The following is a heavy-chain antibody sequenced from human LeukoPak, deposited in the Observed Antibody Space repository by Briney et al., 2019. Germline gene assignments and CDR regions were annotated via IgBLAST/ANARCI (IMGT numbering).Heavy chain of an antibody. J-gene: IGHJ4*02. CDR2: IHPDGSGQ. CDR3: ATQAYSNFHF. V-gene: IGHV3-7*01. D-gene: IGHD4-11*01. Sequence: PGGSLRLSCSASGLTFSNYWMSWVLQGPGKGLQWVGNIHPDGSGQDSADSVKGRFTMSRDNAKNSAYLQMNSLRAEDTAVYYCATQAYSNFHFWGRGTLVTVSS. CDR1: GLTFSNYW.